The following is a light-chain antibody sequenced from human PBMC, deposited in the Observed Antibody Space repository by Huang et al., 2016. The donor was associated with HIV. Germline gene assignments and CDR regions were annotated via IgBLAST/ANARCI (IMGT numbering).Light chain of an antibody. CDR1: KSVLYSTNNKNY. Sequence: DIVMTQSPDSLAVSLGERATNNCKSSKSVLYSTNNKNYLAWYQQKPGEPPKLLIYWASTREAGVPDRFSGSGSGTDVTLTISSLQAEDVAVYYGQQYYSPPYTFGQGTKLEIK. J-gene: IGKJ2*01. CDR3: QQYYSPPYT. V-gene: IGKV4-1*01. CDR2: WAS.